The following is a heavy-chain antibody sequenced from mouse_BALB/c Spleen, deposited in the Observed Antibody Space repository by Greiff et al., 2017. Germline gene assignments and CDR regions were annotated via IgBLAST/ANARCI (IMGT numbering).Heavy chain of an antibody. Sequence: EVQVVESGGGLVKPGGSLKLSCAASGFTFSDYYMYWVRQTPEKRLEWVATISDGGSYTYYPDSVKGRFTIARDNAKNNLYLQMSSLKSEDTAMYYCARYDYGSSPWFADWGQGTLVTVSA. D-gene: IGHD1-1*01. V-gene: IGHV5-4*02. CDR3: ARYDYGSSPWFAD. CDR2: ISDGGSYT. CDR1: GFTFSDYY. J-gene: IGHJ3*01.